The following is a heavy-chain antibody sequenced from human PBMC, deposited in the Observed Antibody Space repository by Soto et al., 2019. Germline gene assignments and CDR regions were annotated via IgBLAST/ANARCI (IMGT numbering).Heavy chain of an antibody. CDR2: ISSSGSTI. V-gene: IGHV3-48*03. CDR3: ARDVGDEWELVN. J-gene: IGHJ4*02. D-gene: IGHD1-26*01. Sequence: EVQLVESGGGLVQPGGSLRLSCAASGFTFSSYEMNWVRQAPGKGLEWVSYISSSGSTIYYADSVKGRFTISRDNSKNSLYLQMNSLRAEDTAVYYCARDVGDEWELVNWGQGTLVTVSS. CDR1: GFTFSSYE.